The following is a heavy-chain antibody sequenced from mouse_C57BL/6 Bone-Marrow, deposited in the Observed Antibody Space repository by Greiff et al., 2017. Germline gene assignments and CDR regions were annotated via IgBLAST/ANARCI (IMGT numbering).Heavy chain of an antibody. CDR3: ARDYGSSYWYVDV. J-gene: IGHJ1*03. V-gene: IGHV1-85*01. Sequence: VKLVESGPELVKPGASVTLSCKASGYTFTSYDINWVKQRPGQGLEWIGWIYPRDGSTKYNEKFKGKATLTVDTSSSTAYMELHSLTSEDSAVYFCARDYGSSYWYVDVWGTGTTVTVSS. D-gene: IGHD1-1*01. CDR2: IYPRDGST. CDR1: GYTFTSYD.